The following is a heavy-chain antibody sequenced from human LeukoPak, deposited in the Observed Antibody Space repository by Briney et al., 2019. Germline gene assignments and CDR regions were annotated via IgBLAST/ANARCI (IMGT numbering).Heavy chain of an antibody. D-gene: IGHD1-26*01. CDR1: GFTVSSNY. J-gene: IGHJ4*02. CDR3: AKDGAGAY. Sequence: GGSLRLSCAASGFTVSSNYMNWVRQAPGQGLERVSGIFSGGTTYYADSVKGRFAISRDNSKNTLYLQMNSLRAEDTAVYYCAKDGAGAYWGQGTLVTVSS. CDR2: IFSGGTT. V-gene: IGHV3-66*01.